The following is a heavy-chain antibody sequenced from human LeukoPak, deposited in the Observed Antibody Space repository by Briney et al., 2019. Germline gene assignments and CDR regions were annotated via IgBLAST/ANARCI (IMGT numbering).Heavy chain of an antibody. Sequence: PSETLSLPCAVYGGSFSGYYWSWIRQPPGKGLEWIGEINHSGSTNYNPSLKTRVTISVDTSKNQFSLKLSSVTAADTAVYYCARGLRYSSSWYHSWGQGTLVTVSS. CDR2: INHSGST. V-gene: IGHV4-34*01. CDR3: ARGLRYSSSWYHS. CDR1: GGSFSGYY. J-gene: IGHJ4*02. D-gene: IGHD6-13*01.